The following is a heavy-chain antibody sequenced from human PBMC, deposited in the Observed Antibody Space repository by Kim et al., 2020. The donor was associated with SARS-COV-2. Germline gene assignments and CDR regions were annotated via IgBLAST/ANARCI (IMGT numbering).Heavy chain of an antibody. V-gene: IGHV1-18*01. Sequence: ASVKVSCKASGYTFTSYGISWVRQAPGQGLEWMGWISAYNGNTNYAQKLQGRVTMTTDTSTSTAYMELRSLRSDDTAVYYCARVSPRGYSSSWYDYYYYMDVWGKGTTVTVSS. CDR2: ISAYNGNT. CDR1: GYTFTSYG. D-gene: IGHD6-13*01. CDR3: ARVSPRGYSSSWYDYYYYMDV. J-gene: IGHJ6*03.